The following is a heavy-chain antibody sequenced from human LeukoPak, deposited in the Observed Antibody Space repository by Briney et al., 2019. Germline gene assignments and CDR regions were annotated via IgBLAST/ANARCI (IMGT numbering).Heavy chain of an antibody. D-gene: IGHD1-26*01. J-gene: IGHJ4*02. V-gene: IGHV3-23*01. CDR3: AKDRYSGSNLPHYNFDY. CDR2: ISGSGGST. CDR1: GFTFNSYG. Sequence: GGALRLSCAASGFTFNSYGMSWVRQAPGKGLEWVSAISGSGGSTYYADSVKGRFTISRDNSKNTLYLQMKSLRAEDTAVYYCAKDRYSGSNLPHYNFDYWGQGTLVTVSS.